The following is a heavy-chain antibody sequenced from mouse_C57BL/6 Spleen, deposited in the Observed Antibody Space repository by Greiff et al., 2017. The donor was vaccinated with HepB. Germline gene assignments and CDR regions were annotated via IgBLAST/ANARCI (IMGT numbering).Heavy chain of an antibody. Sequence: EVKLMESGGGLVQPKGSLKLSCAASGFTFNTYAMHWVRQAPGKGLEWVARIRSKSSNDATYYADSVKDRFTIYRDDSQSMLYLQRNNLKTEDTAMYYCVRDWKGGYAMDYWGQGTSVTVSS. V-gene: IGHV10-3*01. CDR3: VRDWKGGYAMDY. CDR2: IRSKSSNDAT. J-gene: IGHJ4*01. CDR1: GFTFNTYA.